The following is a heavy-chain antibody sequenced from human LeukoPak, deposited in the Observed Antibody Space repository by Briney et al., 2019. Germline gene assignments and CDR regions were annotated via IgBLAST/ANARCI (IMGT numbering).Heavy chain of an antibody. Sequence: GGSLRLSCAASGFTFSNAWMSWVRQAPGKGLEWVGRIKSKTDGGTTDYAAPVKGRFTISRDDSKNTLYLQMNSLKTEDTAAYYRTTHRRFGCSGGSCYLFDYWGQGTLVTVSS. CDR1: GFTFSNAW. V-gene: IGHV3-15*01. D-gene: IGHD2-15*01. J-gene: IGHJ4*02. CDR2: IKSKTDGGTT. CDR3: TTHRRFGCSGGSCYLFDY.